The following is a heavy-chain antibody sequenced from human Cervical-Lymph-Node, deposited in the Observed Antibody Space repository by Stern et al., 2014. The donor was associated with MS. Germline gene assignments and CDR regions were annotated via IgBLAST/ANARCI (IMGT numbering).Heavy chain of an antibody. CDR1: GGSFSKYA. CDR2: IYPSDSDI. CDR3: ATSLDADYIGYFDS. Sequence: VQLGQSGAEVKKPGESLKISCRNSGGSFSKYAIAWVRQMPGNGLEWMGMIYPSDSDIRYSPSFQGQVTISADQSISTAYLQWSSLKASDTAIYYCATSLDADYIGYFDSWGQGTLVTVSS. D-gene: IGHD4-11*01. J-gene: IGHJ4*02. V-gene: IGHV5-51*03.